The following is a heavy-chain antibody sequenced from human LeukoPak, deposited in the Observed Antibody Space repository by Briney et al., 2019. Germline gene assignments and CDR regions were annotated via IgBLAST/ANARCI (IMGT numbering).Heavy chain of an antibody. CDR3: ARDRGWGLFDP. CDR1: GFTFRNYW. D-gene: IGHD7-27*01. V-gene: IGHV3-7*01. Sequence: GGSLRLFCAASGFTFRNYWMNWVRQLPGKGLEWVSLMNEDGSQTYSADSVKGRFTISRDNARSLLYLQMNSLRAEDTAVYYCARDRGWGLFDPWGQGTLVTVSS. J-gene: IGHJ5*02. CDR2: MNEDGSQT.